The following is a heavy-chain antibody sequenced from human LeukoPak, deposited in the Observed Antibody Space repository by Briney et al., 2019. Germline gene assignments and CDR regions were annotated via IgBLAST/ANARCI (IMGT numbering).Heavy chain of an antibody. CDR1: GWGFTSYG. Sequence: GVRRHSSSNGLGWGFTSYGTGWVGWVRGKGRGWIGIMYSGDLDTRYSPSFEGQVTISADKSISTTYRQWSRLRASGTAMYYCASLSGFCGRDCLPDPFDIWGQGTMVTVSS. V-gene: IGHV5-51*01. CDR3: ASLSGFCGRDCLPDPFDI. D-gene: IGHD2-21*02. CDR2: MYSGDLDT. J-gene: IGHJ3*02.